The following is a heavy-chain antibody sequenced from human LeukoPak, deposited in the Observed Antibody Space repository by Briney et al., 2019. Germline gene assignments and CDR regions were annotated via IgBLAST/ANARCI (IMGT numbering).Heavy chain of an antibody. D-gene: IGHD2-2*01. V-gene: IGHV1-18*01. Sequence: ASVKVSCKASGYTLTSYGISWVRQAPGQGLEWMGWISAYNGNTNYAQKLQGRVTVTTDTSTSTAYMELRSLRSDDTAVYYCARDERGSCSSSSCYYFDYWGQGTLVTVSS. CDR1: GYTLTSYG. J-gene: IGHJ4*02. CDR3: ARDERGSCSSSSCYYFDY. CDR2: ISAYNGNT.